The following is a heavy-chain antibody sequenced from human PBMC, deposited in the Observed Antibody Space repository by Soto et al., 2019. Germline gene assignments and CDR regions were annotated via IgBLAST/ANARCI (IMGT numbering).Heavy chain of an antibody. J-gene: IGHJ5*02. V-gene: IGHV4-59*12. CDR3: ARVFSDSSSFFDP. D-gene: IGHD6-13*01. Sequence: SETLSLTCTVSGGSISSYYWSWIRQPPGKGLEWIGYIYYSGRTYYNPSLKSRVTISEDTSKNQFSLKMSSVTAADTALYYCARVFSDSSSFFDPWGQGTLVTVSS. CDR1: GGSISSYY. CDR2: IYYSGRT.